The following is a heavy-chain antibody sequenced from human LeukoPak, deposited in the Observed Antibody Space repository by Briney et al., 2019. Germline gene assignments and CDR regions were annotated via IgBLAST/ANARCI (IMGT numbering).Heavy chain of an antibody. Sequence: ASVKVSCKASGYTFSSYGISWVRQAPGQGLEWMGWISAYNGNTNYRQKLQGRVTMTTDTSTSIAYMELRSLRSDDTAVYYCAGCSGGSCTGYYFDYWGQGTLVTVSS. D-gene: IGHD2-15*01. CDR2: ISAYNGNT. J-gene: IGHJ4*02. CDR3: AGCSGGSCTGYYFDY. V-gene: IGHV1-18*01. CDR1: GYTFSSYG.